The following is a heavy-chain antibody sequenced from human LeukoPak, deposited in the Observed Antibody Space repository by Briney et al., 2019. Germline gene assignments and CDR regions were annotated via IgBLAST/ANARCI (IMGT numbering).Heavy chain of an antibody. Sequence: PSETLSLTCTVSGDSISSYYWSWIRQPAGNGLEWIGRIYTSGSTNYNPSLKSRVTMSVDMSKNQFSLKLSSVTAADTAVYYCARLTDYYFDYWGQGTLVTVSS. V-gene: IGHV4-4*07. CDR3: ARLTDYYFDY. D-gene: IGHD1-14*01. CDR1: GDSISSYY. CDR2: IYTSGST. J-gene: IGHJ4*02.